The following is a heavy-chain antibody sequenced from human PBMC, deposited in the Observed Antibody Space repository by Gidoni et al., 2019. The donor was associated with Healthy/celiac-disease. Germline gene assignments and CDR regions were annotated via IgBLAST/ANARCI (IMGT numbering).Heavy chain of an antibody. CDR1: GYTLTELS. Sequence: QVQLVQSGPEVKKPGASVKVSCKVSGYTLTELSMHWVRQAPGKGLEWMGGFDPEDGETIYAQKFQGRVTMTEDTSTDTAYMELSSLRSEDTAVYYCATFQDYDYIWGSYRYKGPFGYWGQGTLVTVSS. CDR3: ATFQDYDYIWGSYRYKGPFGY. J-gene: IGHJ4*02. CDR2: FDPEDGET. D-gene: IGHD3-16*02. V-gene: IGHV1-24*01.